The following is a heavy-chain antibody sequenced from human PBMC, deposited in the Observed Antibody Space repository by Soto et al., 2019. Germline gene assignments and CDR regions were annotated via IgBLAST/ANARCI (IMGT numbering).Heavy chain of an antibody. V-gene: IGHV4-39*01. D-gene: IGHD2-15*01. CDR3: ARHRGGTFFDAFYI. J-gene: IGHJ3*02. Sequence: PSETLSLTCTVSGGSISSSTHYWGWIRQPPGKGLEWIGSIYYSGSTYYSPSLNSPVTISVDTSKNQFSLKLSSVTAADTAVYYCARHRGGTFFDAFYIWGQGTMVTVSS. CDR1: GGSISSSTHY. CDR2: IYYSGST.